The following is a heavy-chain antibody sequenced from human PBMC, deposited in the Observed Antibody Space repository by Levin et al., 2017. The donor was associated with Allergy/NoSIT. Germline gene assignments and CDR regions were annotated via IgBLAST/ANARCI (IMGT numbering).Heavy chain of an antibody. V-gene: IGHV3-53*01. CDR3: ARDRCSGGSCYGAFDI. CDR2: IYSGGST. Sequence: LSLTCAASGFTVSSNYMSWVRQAPGKGLEWVSVIYSGGSTYYADSVKGRFTISRDNSKNTLYLQMNSLRAEDTAVYYCARDRCSGGSCYGAFDIWGQGTMVTVSS. D-gene: IGHD2-15*01. J-gene: IGHJ3*02. CDR1: GFTVSSNY.